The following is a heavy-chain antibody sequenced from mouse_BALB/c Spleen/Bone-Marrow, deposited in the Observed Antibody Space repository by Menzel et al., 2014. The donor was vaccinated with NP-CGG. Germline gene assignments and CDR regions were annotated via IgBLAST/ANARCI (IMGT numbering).Heavy chain of an antibody. D-gene: IGHD1-1*01. J-gene: IGHJ3*01. CDR2: INPDSSTI. V-gene: IGHV4-1*02. CDR3: ARLSYYGRFAY. CDR1: GFDFSRYW. Sequence: EVKLQESGGGLVQPGGSLQLSCAASGFDFSRYWMSWVRQAPGKGLEWIGEINPDSSTINYTPSLKDKFIISRYNAKNTLYLQMSKVRSEDTALYYCARLSYYGRFAYWGQGTLVTVSA.